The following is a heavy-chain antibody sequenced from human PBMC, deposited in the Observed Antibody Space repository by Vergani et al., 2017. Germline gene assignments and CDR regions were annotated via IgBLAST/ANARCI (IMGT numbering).Heavy chain of an antibody. Sequence: EVQLLESGGDLVQPGGSLRLSCAASGFTFSAYSMNWVRQTPGKGLEWISYIGVSDNSIYYADSVMGRFAISRDNARNLLFLQMNSLRADDSALYFCVRDPDYSTFDSWVQGTLVTVS. V-gene: IGHV3-48*01. CDR2: IGVSDNSI. CDR3: VRDPDYSTFDS. J-gene: IGHJ4*02. D-gene: IGHD4-11*01. CDR1: GFTFSAYS.